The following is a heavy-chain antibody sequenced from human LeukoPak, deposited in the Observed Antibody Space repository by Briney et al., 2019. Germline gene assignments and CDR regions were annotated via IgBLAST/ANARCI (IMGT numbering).Heavy chain of an antibody. Sequence: GGSLRLSCAASVFTFSSYRMHWVRQAPGKGLEGVAVISNDGSNKDYADSVKGRFTISRDTSKNTLYLQMNSLRADDTAVYYCAKPLHYYYANAAWYFDLWGRGTLVTVSS. V-gene: IGHV3-30*18. CDR2: ISNDGSNK. CDR3: AKPLHYYYANAAWYFDL. CDR1: VFTFSSYR. D-gene: IGHD3-16*01. J-gene: IGHJ2*01.